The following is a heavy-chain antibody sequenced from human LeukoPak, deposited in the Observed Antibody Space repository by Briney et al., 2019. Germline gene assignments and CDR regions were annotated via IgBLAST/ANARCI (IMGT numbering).Heavy chain of an antibody. D-gene: IGHD3-9*01. Sequence: AGGSLRLSCAASGFTFSSYGMHWVRQAPGKGLGWVAVIWYDGSNKYYADSVKGRFTISRDNSKNTLYLQMNSLRAEDTAVYYCAREGYDILTGYEGPFDYWGQGTLVTVSS. J-gene: IGHJ4*02. V-gene: IGHV3-33*01. CDR2: IWYDGSNK. CDR1: GFTFSSYG. CDR3: AREGYDILTGYEGPFDY.